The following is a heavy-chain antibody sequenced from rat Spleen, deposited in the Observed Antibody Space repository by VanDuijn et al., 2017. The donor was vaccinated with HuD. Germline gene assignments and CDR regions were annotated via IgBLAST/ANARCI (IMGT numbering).Heavy chain of an antibody. J-gene: IGHJ1*01. CDR1: GFIFSDFY. D-gene: IGHD2-2*01. CDR2: MSYDGSST. CDR3: VRAGYLREWYFYF. Sequence: EVQLVESDGGLVQPGRSLELSCAASGFIFSDFYMAWVRQAPTKGLEWVATMSYDGSSTYYRDSVKGRFTISRDNAKSTLNLQMDSLRSEDTATYYFVRAGYLREWYFYFWGPGTMVNVSS. V-gene: IGHV5-29*01.